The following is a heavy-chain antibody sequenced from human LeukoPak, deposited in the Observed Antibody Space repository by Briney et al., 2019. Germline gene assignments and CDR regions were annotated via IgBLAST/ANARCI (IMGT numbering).Heavy chain of an antibody. J-gene: IGHJ4*02. D-gene: IGHD4-23*01. V-gene: IGHV5-51*01. CDR3: ARSQTPFRADY. CDR2: IYPGDSDT. Sequence: KHGESLKISCQGSGYSFTSYWIGWVGQRPGKGLEWMGIIYPGDSDTRYSPSFQGQVTISADKSISTAYLQWSSLKASDTAMYYCARSQTPFRADYWGQGTLVTVSS. CDR1: GYSFTSYW.